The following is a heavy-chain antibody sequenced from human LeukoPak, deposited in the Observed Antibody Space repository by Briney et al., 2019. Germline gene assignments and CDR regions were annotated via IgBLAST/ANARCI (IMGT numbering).Heavy chain of an antibody. Sequence: GGSLRLSCAASGFTFSTYSIDWVRQAQGKGLEWISYISSSSSTIDFADSVKGRFTISRDNARNSVYLQMNSLRAEDTAVYYCARVHTSSYAADLWGQGTLVTVSS. CDR3: ARVHTSSYAADL. D-gene: IGHD3-22*01. J-gene: IGHJ5*02. CDR2: ISSSSSTI. V-gene: IGHV3-48*04. CDR1: GFTFSTYS.